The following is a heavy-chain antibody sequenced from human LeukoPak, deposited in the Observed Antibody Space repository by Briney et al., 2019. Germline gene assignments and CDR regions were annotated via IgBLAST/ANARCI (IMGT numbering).Heavy chain of an antibody. Sequence: GGSLRLSCAASGFTFSSYTMSWVRQAPGRGLEWVSTITTSDGNTYYADSVKGRFTVSRDNSKNTLYLQMNSLRAEDTAVYYCVRFRYYYGMDVWGQGTTVTVSS. CDR1: GFTFSSYT. J-gene: IGHJ6*02. D-gene: IGHD3-10*01. CDR3: VRFRYYYGMDV. CDR2: ITTSDGNT. V-gene: IGHV3-23*01.